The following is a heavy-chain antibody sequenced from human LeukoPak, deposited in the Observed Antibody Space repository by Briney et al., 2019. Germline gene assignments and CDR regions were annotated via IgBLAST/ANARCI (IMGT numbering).Heavy chain of an antibody. V-gene: IGHV4-38-2*02. CDR2: IYHSGST. CDR3: ARGNDYDSSSYWPRSHFDY. Sequence: SETLSLTCTVSGYSISSGYYWGWIRQPPGKGLEWIGSIYHSGSTYYNPSLKSRVTISVDTSKNQFSLKLSPVTAADTAVYYCARGNDYDSSSYWPRSHFDYWGQGTLVTVSS. J-gene: IGHJ4*02. CDR1: GYSISSGYY. D-gene: IGHD3-22*01.